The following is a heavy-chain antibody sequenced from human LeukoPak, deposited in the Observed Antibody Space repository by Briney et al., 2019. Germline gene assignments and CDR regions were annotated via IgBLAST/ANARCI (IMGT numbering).Heavy chain of an antibody. Sequence: GSLRLSCAASGFTFSSYGMSWVRQAPGKGLEWVSAISGRGGSTYYADSVKGRFTISRDNSKNTLYLQMNSLRAEDTAVYYCAKDNIQLSSPFDYWGQGTLVTVSS. CDR1: GFTFSSYG. CDR2: ISGRGGST. D-gene: IGHD1-1*01. V-gene: IGHV3-23*01. J-gene: IGHJ4*02. CDR3: AKDNIQLSSPFDY.